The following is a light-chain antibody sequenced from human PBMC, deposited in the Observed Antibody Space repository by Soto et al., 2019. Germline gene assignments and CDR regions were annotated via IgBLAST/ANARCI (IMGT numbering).Light chain of an antibody. CDR2: AAS. CDR3: QQSYSTPRT. J-gene: IGKJ1*01. Sequence: DIQMTQSPSSLSASVGDRVTITCRASQSISSYLNWYQQKPGKAPKLLIYAASSLQSGVPSRFSGSGSGTDFTFTISSLQPEDFATYYCQQSYSTPRTFGQGTKVDI. CDR1: QSISSY. V-gene: IGKV1-39*01.